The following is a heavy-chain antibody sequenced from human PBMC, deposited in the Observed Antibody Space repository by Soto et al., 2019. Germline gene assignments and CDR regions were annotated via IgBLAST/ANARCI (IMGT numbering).Heavy chain of an antibody. Sequence: GGSLRLSCAASGSTLSSYWMSWFRQAPGKGREWVANIKQEAREKYYVDSVKGRFTISRDNAKNSMYLQMNSLRVEDTAVYYCARDPVGALGSDWFDLWGQGTMVTVSS. V-gene: IGHV3-7*03. D-gene: IGHD1-26*01. J-gene: IGHJ5*02. CDR3: ARDPVGALGSDWFDL. CDR1: GSTLSSYW. CDR2: IKQEAREK.